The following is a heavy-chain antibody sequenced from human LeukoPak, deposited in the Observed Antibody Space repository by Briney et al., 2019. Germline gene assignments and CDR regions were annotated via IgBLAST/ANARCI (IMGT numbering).Heavy chain of an antibody. CDR1: GGSISSGGYY. V-gene: IGHV4-31*03. J-gene: IGHJ5*02. CDR3: ARGEDCTNGVCYTSWFDP. D-gene: IGHD2-8*01. Sequence: SQTLSLTCTVSGGSISSGGYYWSWIRQHSGKGLEWIGYIYYSGSTYYNPSLKSRVTISVDTSKNQFSLKLSSVTAADTAVYYCARGEDCTNGVCYTSWFDPWGQGTLVTVSS. CDR2: IYYSGST.